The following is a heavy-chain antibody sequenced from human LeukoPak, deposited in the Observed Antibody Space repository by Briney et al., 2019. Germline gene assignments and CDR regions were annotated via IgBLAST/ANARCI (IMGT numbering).Heavy chain of an antibody. D-gene: IGHD2-2*02. Sequence: ASVTVSRKFFEYTLTEISMHWVRPPPGEGLGWGGAFAPEDGESIYAQKFQGRVTLTEDTSTDTPYMELSRLTSEDTAVYYCATHPIVLVPAPIPYYYYSMDVWGQGTTVTVCS. J-gene: IGHJ6*02. CDR2: FAPEDGES. CDR3: ATHPIVLVPAPIPYYYYSMDV. V-gene: IGHV1-24*01. CDR1: EYTLTEIS.